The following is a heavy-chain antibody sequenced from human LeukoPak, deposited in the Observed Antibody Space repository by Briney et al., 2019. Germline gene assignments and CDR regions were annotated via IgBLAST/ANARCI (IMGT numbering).Heavy chain of an antibody. CDR3: ARVLGCSSSWYYYGMDV. V-gene: IGHV3-21*01. Sequence: GGSLRLSCAASGFSFSSYSMNWVRQAPGKGLEWVSSISSSSNYIYYADSVKGRFTISRDNAKNSLYLQMNSLRAEDTAVYYCARVLGCSSSWYYYGMDVWGQGTTVTVSS. D-gene: IGHD6-13*01. CDR2: ISSSSNYI. J-gene: IGHJ6*02. CDR1: GFSFSSYS.